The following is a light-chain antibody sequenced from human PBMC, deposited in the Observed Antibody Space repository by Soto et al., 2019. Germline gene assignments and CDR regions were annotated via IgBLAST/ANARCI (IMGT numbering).Light chain of an antibody. V-gene: IGLV2-23*02. Sequence: QSALTQPASVSGSPGQSIAISCTGTSSDVGSYDRVSWYQKHPGKAPTLMIYEVNKRPSGVSNRFSGSKSGNTASLTISGLQAEDDADYYCGSALGSPNWVFGGGTKLTVL. CDR3: GSALGSPNWV. CDR1: SSDVGSYDR. CDR2: EVN. J-gene: IGLJ3*02.